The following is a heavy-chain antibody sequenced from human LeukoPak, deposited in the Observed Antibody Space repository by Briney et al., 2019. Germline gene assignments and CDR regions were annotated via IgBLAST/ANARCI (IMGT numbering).Heavy chain of an antibody. Sequence: ASVKVSCKASGYTFTDYYMHWVRQAPGQGLEWMGWINPNSGGTNYAQKFQGRVTMTRDTSISTASMELSRLTPDDSAVYYCARGQSFGNPYFDFWGQGTQVTVSS. D-gene: IGHD1-26*01. CDR3: ARGQSFGNPYFDF. J-gene: IGHJ4*02. CDR2: INPNSGGT. CDR1: GYTFTDYY. V-gene: IGHV1-2*02.